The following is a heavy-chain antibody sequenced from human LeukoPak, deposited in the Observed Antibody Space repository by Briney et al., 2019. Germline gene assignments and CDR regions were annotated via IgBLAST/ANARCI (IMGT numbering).Heavy chain of an antibody. V-gene: IGHV3-23*01. D-gene: IGHD3-22*01. CDR2: VSGGSDDT. CDR1: GFIFSSSA. Sequence: GGSLRLSCAVSGFIFSSSAMSWVRQAPEKGLEWVSAVSGGSDDTSYADSARGRFTVSRDNSKNTLYLQMNSLRAEDTAVYYCAKDSRESSGHFPYYYYYHYGLDVWGQGTTVTVSS. CDR3: AKDSRESSGHFPYYYYYHYGLDV. J-gene: IGHJ6*02.